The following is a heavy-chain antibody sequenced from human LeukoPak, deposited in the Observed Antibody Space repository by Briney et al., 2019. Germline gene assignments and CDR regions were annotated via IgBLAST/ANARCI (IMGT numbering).Heavy chain of an antibody. CDR3: ARQGSSGWHNWFDP. V-gene: IGHV4-59*08. Sequence: SETLSLTCTVSGDSISGYYWSWIRQPPGKGLEWIGLIYHRGNTNYNPSLKSRVTISVDPSKNQFSLKVSSVTAADTAVYYCARQGSSGWHNWFDPWGQGFLVTVSS. J-gene: IGHJ5*02. D-gene: IGHD6-19*01. CDR2: IYHRGNT. CDR1: GDSISGYY.